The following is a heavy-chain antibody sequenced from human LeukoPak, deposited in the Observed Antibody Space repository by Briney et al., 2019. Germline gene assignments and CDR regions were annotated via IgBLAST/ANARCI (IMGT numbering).Heavy chain of an antibody. Sequence: SETLSLTCAVYGGSFSGYYWSWIRQPPGKGLEWIGEINHSGSTNYNPSLKSRVTISVDTSKNQFSLKLSSVTAADTAVYYCARAGHSGSYFYYYYYYMDVWGKGTTVTVSS. CDR1: GGSFSGYY. D-gene: IGHD1-26*01. J-gene: IGHJ6*03. V-gene: IGHV4-34*01. CDR3: ARAGHSGSYFYYYYYYMDV. CDR2: INHSGST.